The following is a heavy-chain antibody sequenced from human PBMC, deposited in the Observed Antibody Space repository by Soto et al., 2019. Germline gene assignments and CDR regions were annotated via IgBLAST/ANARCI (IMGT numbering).Heavy chain of an antibody. D-gene: IGHD3-16*01. CDR1: AASFSTYY. CDR3: ASVTFGGIVLAH. Sequence: SGTLSLTCTVSAASFSTYYWTWIRQSPGKGLELIGYVYFNGNTNYNPSLKRRVTMSIDTFKKQFSLNLSSVTAADTAVNYCASVTFGGIVLAHWGQGALVTVSS. V-gene: IGHV4-59*01. J-gene: IGHJ4*02. CDR2: VYFNGNT.